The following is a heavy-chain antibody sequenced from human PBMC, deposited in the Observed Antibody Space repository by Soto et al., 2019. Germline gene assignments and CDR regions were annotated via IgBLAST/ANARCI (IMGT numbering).Heavy chain of an antibody. Sequence: GGSLRLSCAASEFSFSSYALNWVRQAPGKGLEWVSAISATGTTTYYADSVKGRFTISIDTSKDQFSLRLGSVTAADTAVYYCARVEGSSYYFRHDCWGRGTLVTVSS. CDR2: ISATGTTT. V-gene: IGHV3-23*01. D-gene: IGHD1-26*01. J-gene: IGHJ4*02. CDR3: ARVEGSSYYFRHDC. CDR1: EFSFSSYA.